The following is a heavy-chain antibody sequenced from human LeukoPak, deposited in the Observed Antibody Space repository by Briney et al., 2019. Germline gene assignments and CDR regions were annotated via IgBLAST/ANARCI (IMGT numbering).Heavy chain of an antibody. CDR3: ALGMYSSARRFDY. CDR2: IYPGDSDT. V-gene: IGHV5-51*01. D-gene: IGHD3-22*01. Sequence: GESLKISCKGSGYSFTRYWIGWVRQMPGKGLEWMGIIYPGDSDTRYTPSLRGQVTISADKSISTAYLQWSSLKASDTAMYFCALGMYSSARRFDYWGQGTLVTVSS. J-gene: IGHJ4*02. CDR1: GYSFTRYW.